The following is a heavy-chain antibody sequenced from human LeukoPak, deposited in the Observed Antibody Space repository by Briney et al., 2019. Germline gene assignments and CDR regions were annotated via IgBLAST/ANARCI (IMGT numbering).Heavy chain of an antibody. D-gene: IGHD3-22*01. CDR2: IYTSGST. CDR3: ARRVRSSGYVDYFDY. V-gene: IGHV4-4*09. Sequence: SETLSLTCTVSGGSISSYYWSWIRQPPGKGLEWIGYIYTSGSTNYNPSLKSRVTISVDTSKNQFSLKLSSVTAADTAVYYCARRVRSSGYVDYFDYWRQGTLVTVSP. J-gene: IGHJ4*02. CDR1: GGSISSYY.